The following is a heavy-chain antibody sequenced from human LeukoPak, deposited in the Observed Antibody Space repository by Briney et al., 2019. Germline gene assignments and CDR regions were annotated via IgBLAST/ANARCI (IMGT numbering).Heavy chain of an antibody. J-gene: IGHJ4*02. CDR3: AGDIIVGAPDYFDY. Sequence: GGSLRLSCVASGSSLSNYAMHWVRQPPGEGLEWVAVISAGGTIQIYTDSVKGRFTISRDNSKNTLYLQMNSLRPEDTAVYFCAGDIIVGAPDYFDYWGQGTLVTVSS. D-gene: IGHD1-26*01. V-gene: IGHV3-30-3*01. CDR2: ISAGGTIQ. CDR1: GSSLSNYA.